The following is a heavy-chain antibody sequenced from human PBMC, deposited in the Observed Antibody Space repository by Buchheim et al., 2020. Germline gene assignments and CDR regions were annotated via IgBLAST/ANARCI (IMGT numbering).Heavy chain of an antibody. V-gene: IGHV4-59*11. CDR1: GGSISGHY. Sequence: QVQLQESGPGLVKPSETLSLTCTVSGGSISGHYWNWLRQPPGKGLEWIGYIYGGENTIYNPFLKSRVSISGDTSKHQFSLRLSSVTTADTAVYYCARGWSGGSYYNYWGQGTL. D-gene: IGHD1-26*01. CDR3: ARGWSGGSYYNY. CDR2: IYGGENT. J-gene: IGHJ4*02.